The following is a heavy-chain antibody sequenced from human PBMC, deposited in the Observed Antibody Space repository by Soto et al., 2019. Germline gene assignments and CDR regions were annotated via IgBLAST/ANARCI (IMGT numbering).Heavy chain of an antibody. Sequence: PGGSLRLSCQASGFTLRNYTITWVRPAPRGGLEWVSLISANDVGTYYAESVKTRFTISTDQSRNTVYLQMDSLRADDTAIYYCAKAKNDYDWDNRPPFDYWGQGTLVTVSS. CDR1: GFTLRNYT. J-gene: IGHJ4*02. V-gene: IGHV3-23*01. CDR2: ISANDVGT. D-gene: IGHD3-9*01. CDR3: AKAKNDYDWDNRPPFDY.